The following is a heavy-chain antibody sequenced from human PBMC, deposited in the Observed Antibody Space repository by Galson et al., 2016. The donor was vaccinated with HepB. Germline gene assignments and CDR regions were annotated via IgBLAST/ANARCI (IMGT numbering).Heavy chain of an antibody. CDR2: INNGAATT. Sequence: SLRLSCAASGFFLSGRAMSWVRQAPGKGLEWVSGINNGAATTGYAASVKGRFTISRDNSKNTLYLQMNSLSTEDTAVYYCARDDYSGGRGSPDYWGQGTLVTVSS. V-gene: IGHV3-23*01. CDR3: ARDDYSGGRGSPDY. J-gene: IGHJ4*02. CDR1: GFFLSGRA. D-gene: IGHD4/OR15-4a*01.